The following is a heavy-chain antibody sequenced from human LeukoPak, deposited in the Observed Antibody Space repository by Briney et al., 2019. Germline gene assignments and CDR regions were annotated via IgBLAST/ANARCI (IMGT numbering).Heavy chain of an antibody. V-gene: IGHV4-34*01. D-gene: IGHD2-8*02. CDR3: ARAEGAGRGVFDY. CDR1: GGSFSGYY. Sequence: KPSETLSLTCAVYGGSFSGYYWSWIRQPPGKGLEWIGEINHSGSTNYNPSLKSRVTISVDTSKNQFSLKLSSVTAADTAVYYCARAEGAGRGVFDYWGQGTLVTVSS. CDR2: INHSGST. J-gene: IGHJ4*02.